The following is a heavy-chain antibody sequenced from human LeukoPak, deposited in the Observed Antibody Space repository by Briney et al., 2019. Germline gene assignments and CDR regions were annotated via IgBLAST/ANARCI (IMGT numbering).Heavy chain of an antibody. CDR2: ISSSSSYI. D-gene: IGHD6-6*01. CDR3: ARQGSSDAFDI. J-gene: IGHJ3*02. CDR1: GFTFSSYS. Sequence: GGSLRLSCAASGFTFSSYSMNWARQAPGKGLEWVSSISSSSSYIYYADSVKGRFTISRDNAKNSLYLQMNSLRAEDTAVYYCARQGSSDAFDIWGQGAMVTVSS. V-gene: IGHV3-21*01.